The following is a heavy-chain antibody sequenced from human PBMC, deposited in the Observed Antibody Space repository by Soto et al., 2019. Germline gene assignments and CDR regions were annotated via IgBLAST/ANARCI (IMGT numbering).Heavy chain of an antibody. CDR1: GGSISSGGYS. CDR3: ARGGRTTVTTFDY. J-gene: IGHJ4*02. V-gene: IGHV4-30-2*01. CDR2: IYHSGST. Sequence: SETLSLTCAVSGGSISSGGYSWSWIRQPPGKGLEWIGYIYHSGSTYYNPSLKSRVTISVDRSKNQFSLKLSSVTAADTAVYYCARGGRTTVTTFDYWGQGTLVTVSS. D-gene: IGHD4-17*01.